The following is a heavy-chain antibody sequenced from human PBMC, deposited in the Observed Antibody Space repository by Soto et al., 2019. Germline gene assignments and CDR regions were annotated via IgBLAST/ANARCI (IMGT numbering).Heavy chain of an antibody. V-gene: IGHV1-69*13. CDR3: ARGGYYDSSGYNAFDI. Sequence: SVKVSCKASGGTFSSYAISWVRQAPGQGLEWMGGIIPIFGTANYAQKFQGRVTITADESTSTAYMELSSLRSEDTAVYYCARGGYYDSSGYNAFDIWGQGTMVTVSS. CDR1: GGTFSSYA. CDR2: IIPIFGTA. J-gene: IGHJ3*02. D-gene: IGHD3-22*01.